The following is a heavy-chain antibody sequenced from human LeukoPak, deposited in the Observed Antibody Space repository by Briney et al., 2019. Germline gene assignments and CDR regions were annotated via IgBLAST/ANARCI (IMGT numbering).Heavy chain of an antibody. J-gene: IGHJ4*02. CDR1: RFTLEGHG. Sequence: GGSLRLSCAVCRFTLEGHGMSWVRQGPGKGLEWVSGINWNDGNTGYAVSVQGGFTISRDNAKNSLYLQMNSLRVEDTALYFCARGDAVDYWGQGTLVTVSS. V-gene: IGHV3-20*04. CDR2: INWNDGNT. D-gene: IGHD4-17*01. CDR3: ARGDAVDY.